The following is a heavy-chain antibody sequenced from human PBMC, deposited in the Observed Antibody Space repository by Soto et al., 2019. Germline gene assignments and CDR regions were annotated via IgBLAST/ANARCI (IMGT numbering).Heavy chain of an antibody. D-gene: IGHD3-16*01. CDR1: GGTFNSHT. Sequence: QVQLVQSGAELKKPGSSVKVSCEASGGTFNSHTIIAWVRQAPGQGPEWMGRIIPTLDIVDYAQKFQDRVTITADRPTSTAFMELRSLVLEATAVDYCERDEWGYNYVSVSGLDVWGQGITVTVS. V-gene: IGHV1-69*08. CDR2: IIPTLDIV. CDR3: ERDEWGYNYVSVSGLDV. J-gene: IGHJ6*02.